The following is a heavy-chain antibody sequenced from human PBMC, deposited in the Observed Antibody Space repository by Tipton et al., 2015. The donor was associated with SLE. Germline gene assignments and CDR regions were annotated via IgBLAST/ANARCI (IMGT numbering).Heavy chain of an antibody. CDR3: ARDGSRSSGPDFDF. J-gene: IGHJ4*02. CDR1: GFTFRSYA. V-gene: IGHV3-23*01. D-gene: IGHD6-19*01. CDR2: ISGSGGTT. Sequence: GSLRLSCAASGFTFRSYAMTWVRQAPGKGLEWVSGISGSGGTTYNADSVKGRFTISRDNSKNTLYLQMNSLRIKDTAVHYCARDGSRSSGPDFDFWGQGTRVTVSS.